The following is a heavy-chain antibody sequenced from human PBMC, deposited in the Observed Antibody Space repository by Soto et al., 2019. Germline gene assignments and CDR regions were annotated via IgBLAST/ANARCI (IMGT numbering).Heavy chain of an antibody. CDR2: IYYSGST. D-gene: IGHD3-10*01. CDR3: ARESRSYYGSGSPLDY. Sequence: QVQLQESGPGLVKPSQTLSLTCTVSGGSISSGGYYWSWIRQHPGKGLEWIGYIYYSGSTYYNPSLKRRVTISVDTSKNQFSLKLSSVTAADTAVYYCARESRSYYGSGSPLDYWGQGTLVTVSS. CDR1: GGSISSGGYY. V-gene: IGHV4-31*03. J-gene: IGHJ4*02.